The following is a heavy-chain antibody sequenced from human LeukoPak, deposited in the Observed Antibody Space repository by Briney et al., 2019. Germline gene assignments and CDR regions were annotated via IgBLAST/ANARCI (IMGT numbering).Heavy chain of an antibody. Sequence: PSETLSLTCTVSGGSISSYYWSWIRQPPGKGLEWIGYIYYSGSTNYNPSLKSRVTISVDTSKNQFSLKLTSVTAADTAVYYCAGGGDWKGDYWGQGTLVTVSS. CDR1: GGSISSYY. V-gene: IGHV4-59*01. J-gene: IGHJ4*02. CDR3: AGGGDWKGDY. CDR2: IYYSGST. D-gene: IGHD3-16*01.